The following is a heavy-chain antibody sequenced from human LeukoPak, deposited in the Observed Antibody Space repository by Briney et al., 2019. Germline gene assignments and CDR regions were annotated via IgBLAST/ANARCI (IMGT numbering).Heavy chain of an antibody. CDR2: IYYSGST. J-gene: IGHJ4*02. Sequence: SETLSLTCTVSGGSISSSSYYWGWIRQPPGKGLEWIGYIYYSGSTNYNPSLKSRVTISVDTSKNQFSLKLSSVTAADTAVYYCARLGGSYPAGFDYWGQGTLVTVSS. V-gene: IGHV4-61*05. D-gene: IGHD1-26*01. CDR3: ARLGGSYPAGFDY. CDR1: GGSISSSSYY.